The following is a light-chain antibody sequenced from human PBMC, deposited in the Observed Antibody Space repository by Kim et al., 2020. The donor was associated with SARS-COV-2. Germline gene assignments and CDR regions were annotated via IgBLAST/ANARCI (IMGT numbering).Light chain of an antibody. CDR3: QQFNSYPFT. Sequence: IQLTQSPSSLSASVGDRVTITCRASQGIYDYLAWYQQRPGKAPKVLIYTASILQSGVPSRFSGSGSGTDFTFTISSLQPEDFATYYCQQFNSYPFTFGQGTRLEIK. V-gene: IGKV1-9*01. CDR2: TAS. CDR1: QGIYDY. J-gene: IGKJ5*01.